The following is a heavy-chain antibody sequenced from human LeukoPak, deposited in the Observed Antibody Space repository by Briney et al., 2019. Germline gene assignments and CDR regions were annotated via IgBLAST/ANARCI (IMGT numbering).Heavy chain of an antibody. D-gene: IGHD1-26*01. J-gene: IGHJ4*02. CDR2: MNPNSGNT. CDR1: GYTFTSYD. V-gene: IGHV1-8*01. CDR3: ARGYSGSYPGEATNDY. Sequence: ASVKVSCKASGYTFTSYDINWVRQATGQGLEWMGWMNPNSGNTGYAQKFQGRVIMTRNTSISTAYMELSSLRSEDTAVYYCARGYSGSYPGEATNDYWGQGTLVTVSS.